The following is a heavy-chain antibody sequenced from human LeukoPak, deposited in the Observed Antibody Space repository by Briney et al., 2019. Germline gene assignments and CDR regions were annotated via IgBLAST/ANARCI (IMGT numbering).Heavy chain of an antibody. J-gene: IGHJ6*03. D-gene: IGHD3-3*01. CDR1: GGSISSGGYY. CDR2: IYYSGST. CDR3: ARQMAHGNDFWSGYYYYYYYMDV. Sequence: SETLSLTCTVSGGSISSGGYYWGWIRQPPGKGLEWIGNIYYSGSTYDNPSLESRVTISVDTSKNQFSLKLSSVTAADTAVYYCARQMAHGNDFWSGYYYYYYYMDVWGKGTTVTVSS. V-gene: IGHV4-39*01.